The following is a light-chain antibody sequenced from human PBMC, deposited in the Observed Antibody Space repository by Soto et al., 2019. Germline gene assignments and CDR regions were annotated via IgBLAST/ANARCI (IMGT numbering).Light chain of an antibody. Sequence: QSALTQPASLSGSPGQSITISCTGTSSDIGAYDYVSWFQQHPGKAPKLMISEVNNRPSGVSNRFSGSKSGNTAYLTISGLQVEDEATYYCAAWDDSLNGRVFGGGTKLTVL. CDR2: EVN. J-gene: IGLJ3*02. CDR3: AAWDDSLNGRV. V-gene: IGLV2-14*01. CDR1: SSDIGAYDY.